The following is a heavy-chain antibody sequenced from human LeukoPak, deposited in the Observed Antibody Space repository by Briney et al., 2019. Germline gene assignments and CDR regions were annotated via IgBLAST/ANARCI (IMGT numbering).Heavy chain of an antibody. J-gene: IGHJ4*02. CDR3: ARLMDNNYDGSAFDY. CDR1: GYTFFTYG. V-gene: IGHV1-18*01. Sequence: GASVKVSCKASGYTFFTYGISWVRRAPGQGLEWMGWINPYNGNTNYAQKVQGRVTLTTDTSTSTVYMELRSLRSDDTAVYYCARLMDNNYDGSAFDYWGQGTLVTVSS. CDR2: INPYNGNT. D-gene: IGHD3-22*01.